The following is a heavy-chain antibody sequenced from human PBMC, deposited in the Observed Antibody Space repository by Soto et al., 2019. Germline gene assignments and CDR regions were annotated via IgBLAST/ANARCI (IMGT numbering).Heavy chain of an antibody. V-gene: IGHV3-49*03. J-gene: IGHJ6*02. CDR2: IRSKGYGGTT. CDR3: ASLTSWSQEYYYGMDV. Sequence: HGESLKVSCTGSGFTFGDFGMSWFRQAPGKGLEWLSFIRSKGYGGTTESAASVRGRFITSRDDSKSIAYLQMNSLKTEDTAVYYCASLTSWSQEYYYGMDVWGQGTTVTVSS. D-gene: IGHD2-2*01. CDR1: GFTFGDFG.